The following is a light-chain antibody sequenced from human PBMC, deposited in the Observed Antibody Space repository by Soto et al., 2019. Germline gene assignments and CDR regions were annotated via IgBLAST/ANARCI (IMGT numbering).Light chain of an antibody. J-gene: IGLJ2*01. V-gene: IGLV2-14*01. CDR1: RSDVGGYNY. Sequence: QSALNQPASVSGSPGQSITISCTGTRSDVGGYNYVSWYQQHPGKAPKLLIYEVNNRPSAVSIRFSGSKSANTASLTISGRQAEDEADYYCSSYTSSSTSVVFGGGTKLTGL. CDR2: EVN. CDR3: SSYTSSSTSVV.